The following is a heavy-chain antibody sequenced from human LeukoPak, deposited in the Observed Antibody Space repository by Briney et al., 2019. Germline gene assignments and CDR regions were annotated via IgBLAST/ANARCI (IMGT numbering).Heavy chain of an antibody. V-gene: IGHV3-21*01. CDR3: ARMTDAFDI. CDR1: GLTFSSYS. J-gene: IGHJ3*02. CDR2: ISSSSSYI. Sequence: GRSLSLSCAPSGLTFSSYSMNWVRRAPGKGLKRVSSISSSSSYIYYADSVKGRFTISRDNAKNSLYLQMNSLRAEDTAVYYCARMTDAFDIWGQGTMVTVSS.